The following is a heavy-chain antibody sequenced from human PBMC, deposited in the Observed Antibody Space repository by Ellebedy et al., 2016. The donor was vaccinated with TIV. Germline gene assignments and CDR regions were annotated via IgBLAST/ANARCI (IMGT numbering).Heavy chain of an antibody. CDR2: ISAYHGNT. CDR3: ARVRGVILGDY. D-gene: IGHD3-10*01. CDR1: GYTFTNYY. Sequence: ASVKVSCKASGYTFTNYYMHWVRQAPGHGLEWMGWISAYHGNTNYAQKVQGRVPMNTDTSPSTAYMELRSLRSYDTDVYYCARVRGVILGDYWGQGTLVTVSS. V-gene: IGHV1-18*04. J-gene: IGHJ4*02.